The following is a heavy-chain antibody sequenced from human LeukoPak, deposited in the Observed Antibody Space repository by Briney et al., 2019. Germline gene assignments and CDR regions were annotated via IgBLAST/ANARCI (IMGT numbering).Heavy chain of an antibody. V-gene: IGHV4-59*01. Sequence: KSSETLSLTCTVSGGSISSYYWSWIRQPPGKGLEWIGYIYYSGGTNYNPSLKSRVTISVDTSKNQFSLKLSSVTAADTAVYYCARLPDYDFWSGYRGWYFDLWGRGTLVTVSS. D-gene: IGHD3-3*01. J-gene: IGHJ2*01. CDR1: GGSISSYY. CDR2: IYYSGGT. CDR3: ARLPDYDFWSGYRGWYFDL.